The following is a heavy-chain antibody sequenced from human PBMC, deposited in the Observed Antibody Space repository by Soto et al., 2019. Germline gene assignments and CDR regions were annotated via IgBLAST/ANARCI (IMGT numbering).Heavy chain of an antibody. V-gene: IGHV3-15*07. CDR1: GFTFSNAW. CDR2: IKSKTDGGTT. CDR3: TTVATAVAGEDLDY. Sequence: PGGSLRLSCAPSGFTFSNAWMNWVRQAPGKGLEWVGRIKSKTDGGTTDYAAPVKGRFTISRDDSKNTLYLLMNSLTTEDTAVYYCTTVATAVAGEDLDYWGQRTLVIVSS. J-gene: IGHJ4*02. D-gene: IGHD6-19*01.